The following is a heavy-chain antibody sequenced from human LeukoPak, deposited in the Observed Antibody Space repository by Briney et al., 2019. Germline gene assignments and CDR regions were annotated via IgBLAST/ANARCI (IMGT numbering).Heavy chain of an antibody. D-gene: IGHD2-2*01. CDR2: IYYIGST. CDR3: ARAPDCSSTSCYARTYFDY. V-gene: IGHV4-59*01. Sequence: SETLSLTCTVSGGSISSYYWSWIRQPPGKGLEWIGYIYYIGSTNYNPSLKRRVTISVDTSKNQFSLKLSSVTAADTAVYYCARAPDCSSTSCYARTYFDYWGQGTLVTVSS. CDR1: GGSISSYY. J-gene: IGHJ4*02.